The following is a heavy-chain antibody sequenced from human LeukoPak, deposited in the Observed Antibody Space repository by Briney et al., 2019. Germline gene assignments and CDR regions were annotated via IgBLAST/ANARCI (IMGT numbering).Heavy chain of an antibody. J-gene: IGHJ4*02. V-gene: IGHV3-30*01. Sequence: PGGSLRLSCAASGFTFSSYAMHWVRQAPGKGLEWVAVVSYDGTQKKYADSVKGRFTISRDNAKNSLYLQMNSLRAEDTALYYCAKDVSPWRPDYFDYWGQGTLVTVSS. CDR2: VSYDGTQK. CDR3: AKDVSPWRPDYFDY. CDR1: GFTFSSYA. D-gene: IGHD5/OR15-5a*01.